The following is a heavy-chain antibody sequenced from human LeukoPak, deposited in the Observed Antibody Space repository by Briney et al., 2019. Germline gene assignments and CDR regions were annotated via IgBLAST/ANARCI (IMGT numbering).Heavy chain of an antibody. V-gene: IGHV1-46*01. J-gene: IGHJ4*02. Sequence: ASVKVSCKASGYAFTGYYMHWVRQAPGQGLEWMGIINPSGGSTSYAQKFQGRVTMTRDTSTSTVYMELSSLRSEDTAVYYCARGGGSYCGGDCFDYWGQGTLVTVSS. CDR2: INPSGGST. CDR1: GYAFTGYY. D-gene: IGHD2-21*01. CDR3: ARGGGSYCGGDCFDY.